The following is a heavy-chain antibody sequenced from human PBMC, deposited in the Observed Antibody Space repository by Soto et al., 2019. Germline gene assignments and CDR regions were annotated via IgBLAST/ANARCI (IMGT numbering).Heavy chain of an antibody. CDR3: ARDRGYSYGYRYYYYYYGMDV. CDR2: INHSGST. V-gene: IGHV4-34*01. Sequence: SETLSLTCAVYGGSFSGYYWSWIRQPPGKGLEWIGEINHSGSTNYNPSLKSRVTISVDTSKNQFSLKLSSVTAADTAVYYCARDRGYSYGYRYYYYYYGMDVWGQGTTVTVSS. J-gene: IGHJ6*02. D-gene: IGHD5-18*01. CDR1: GGSFSGYY.